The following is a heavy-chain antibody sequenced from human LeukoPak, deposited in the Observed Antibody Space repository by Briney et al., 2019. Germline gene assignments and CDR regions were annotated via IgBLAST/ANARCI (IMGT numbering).Heavy chain of an antibody. CDR2: ISSSSSYI. CDR3: ARLSSLGSYFDY. J-gene: IGHJ4*02. V-gene: IGHV3-21*01. CDR1: GFTFSSYS. D-gene: IGHD2-2*01. Sequence: GGSLRLSCAASGFTFSSYSINWVRQAPGKGREGVSSISSSSSYIYYADSVKGRFTIYRDNAKNSLYLQMNSLRAEDTAVYYCARLSSLGSYFDYWGQGTLVTVSS.